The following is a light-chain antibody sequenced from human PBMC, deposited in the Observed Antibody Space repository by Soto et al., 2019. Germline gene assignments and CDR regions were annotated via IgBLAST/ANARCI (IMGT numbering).Light chain of an antibody. J-gene: IGLJ2*01. CDR2: DVS. CDR3: SSYTTTSTVV. V-gene: IGLV2-14*01. CDR1: SSDVGGYNY. Sequence: QSALTQPASVSGSPGQSITISCTGTSSDVGGYNYVSWYQQHPGKAPKLMIYDVSYRPSGVSNRFSGSKSGNTASLTISGLQAEDEADYYCSSYTTTSTVVVGGGTKVTVL.